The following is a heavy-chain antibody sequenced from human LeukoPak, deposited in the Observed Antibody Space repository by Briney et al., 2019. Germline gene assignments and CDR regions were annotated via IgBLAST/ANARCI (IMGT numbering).Heavy chain of an antibody. CDR2: LYSGGNT. CDR1: GFIVSSTY. D-gene: IGHD5-24*01. CDR3: ARGAGYNYPYYFDY. Sequence: GGSLRLSCAASGFIVSSTYMSWVRQAPGKGLEWVSVLYSGGNTYYADSVKGRFTISRDNSKNTLYLQMSSLRAEDAAVYYCARGAGYNYPYYFDYWGQGTLVTVSS. V-gene: IGHV3-53*01. J-gene: IGHJ4*02.